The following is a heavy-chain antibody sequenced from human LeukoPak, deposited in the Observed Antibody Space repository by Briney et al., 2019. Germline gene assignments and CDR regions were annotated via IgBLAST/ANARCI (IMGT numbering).Heavy chain of an antibody. Sequence: SETLSLTCAVYGGSFSGYYWSWIRQPPGKGLEWIGEINHSGSTNYNPSLKSRVTISVDTSKNQFSLKLSSVTAADTAVYYCARVNYDFWSGYYRCFDYWGQGTLVTVSS. CDR2: INHSGST. J-gene: IGHJ4*02. CDR3: ARVNYDFWSGYYRCFDY. D-gene: IGHD3-3*01. CDR1: GGSFSGYY. V-gene: IGHV4-34*01.